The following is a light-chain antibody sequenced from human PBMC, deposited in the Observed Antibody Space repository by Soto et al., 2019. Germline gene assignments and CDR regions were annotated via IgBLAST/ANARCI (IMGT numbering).Light chain of an antibody. CDR3: GTWDSSFYV. CDR1: SSNIGNNY. CDR2: DNN. V-gene: IGLV1-51*01. J-gene: IGLJ1*01. Sequence: QSVLTQPPSVAAAPGQKVTLSCSGSSSNIGNNYVSWYQQLPGTAPKLLIYDNNKRPSGIPDRFSGSKSGTSATLGITGLQTGDEADYYCGTWDSSFYVFGTGTKVTVL.